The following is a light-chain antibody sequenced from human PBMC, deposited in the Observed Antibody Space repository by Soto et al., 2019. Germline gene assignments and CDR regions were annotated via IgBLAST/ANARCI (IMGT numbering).Light chain of an antibody. V-gene: IGLV2-14*01. Sequence: SLTQPSPLSGSPWQSITLSRTGNSSDVGGYNYVSWYQQHPGKAPKLMIYDVSNRPSGVSNRFSGSKSGNTASLTISGLQAEDEADYYCSSYTSSSGVFGTGTKVTVL. CDR1: SSDVGGYNY. J-gene: IGLJ1*01. CDR2: DVS. CDR3: SSYTSSSGV.